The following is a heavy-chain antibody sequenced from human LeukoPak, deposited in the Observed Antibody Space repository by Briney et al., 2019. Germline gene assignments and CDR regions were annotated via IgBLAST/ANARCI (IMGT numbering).Heavy chain of an antibody. Sequence: SETLSLTCAVYSGSFSGYYWSWIRQPPGKGLEWIGEINHSGSTNYNPSLKSRVTISVDTSKNQFSLKLSSVTAADTAVYYCARGGGPNWFDYWGQGTLVTVSS. CDR3: ARGGGPNWFDY. CDR1: SGSFSGYY. V-gene: IGHV4-34*01. CDR2: INHSGST. D-gene: IGHD1-1*01. J-gene: IGHJ4*02.